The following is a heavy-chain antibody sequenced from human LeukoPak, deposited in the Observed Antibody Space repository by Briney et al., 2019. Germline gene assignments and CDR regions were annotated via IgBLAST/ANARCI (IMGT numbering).Heavy chain of an antibody. CDR2: IRSKAYGGTT. V-gene: IGHV3-49*03. Sequence: PGGSLRLSCTASGFTFGDYAMSWFRQAPGKGLEWVGFIRSKAYGGTTEYAASVKGRFTISRDDSKSIAYLQMSSLKTEDTAVYYCTRAGELLYSSGWYPACWGQGTLVTVSS. CDR3: TRAGELLYSSGWYPAC. J-gene: IGHJ4*02. D-gene: IGHD6-19*01. CDR1: GFTFGDYA.